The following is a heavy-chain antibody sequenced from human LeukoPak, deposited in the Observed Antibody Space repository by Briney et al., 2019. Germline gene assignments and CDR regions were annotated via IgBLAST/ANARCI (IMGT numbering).Heavy chain of an antibody. CDR2: ISSSSSYI. J-gene: IGHJ3*02. CDR1: GFTFSSYS. CDR3: ARTVVPAASDAFDI. Sequence: GGSLRLSCAASGFTFSSYSMNWVRQAPGKGLEWVSSISSSSSYIYYADSVKGRFTISRDKAKNSLYLQMNSLRAEDTAVYYCARTVVPAASDAFDIWGQGTMVTVSS. V-gene: IGHV3-21*01. D-gene: IGHD2-2*01.